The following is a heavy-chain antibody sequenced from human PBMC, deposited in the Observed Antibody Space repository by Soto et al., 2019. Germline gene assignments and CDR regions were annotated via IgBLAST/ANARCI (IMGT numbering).Heavy chain of an antibody. CDR3: ARVEEDYYYYYGMDV. CDR2: INAGNGNT. J-gene: IGHJ6*02. CDR1: GYTFTSYA. Sequence: GASVKVSCKASGYTFTSYAMHWVRQAPGQRLEWMGWINAGNGNTKYSQKFQGRVTITRDTSASTAYMELSSLRSEDTAVYYCARVEEDYYYYYGMDVWGQGTTVTVSS. V-gene: IGHV1-3*01.